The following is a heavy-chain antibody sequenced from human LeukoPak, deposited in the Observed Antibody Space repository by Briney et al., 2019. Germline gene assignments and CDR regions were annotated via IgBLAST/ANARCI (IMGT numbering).Heavy chain of an antibody. CDR3: ARDYYDSSGYYHDY. CDR2: IYYSGST. Sequence: PSETLSLTCAVYGGSFSGYYWSWIRQPPGKGPEWIGYIYYSGSTNYNPSLKGRVTISVDTSKNQFSLKLSSVTAADTAVYYCARDYYDSSGYYHDYWGQGTLVTVSS. D-gene: IGHD3-22*01. V-gene: IGHV4-59*12. CDR1: GGSFSGYY. J-gene: IGHJ4*02.